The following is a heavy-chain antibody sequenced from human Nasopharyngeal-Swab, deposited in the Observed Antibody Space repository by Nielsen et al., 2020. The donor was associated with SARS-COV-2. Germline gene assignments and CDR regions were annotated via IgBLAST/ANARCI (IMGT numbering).Heavy chain of an antibody. J-gene: IGHJ4*02. V-gene: IGHV4-34*01. CDR2: INHSGST. CDR3: ARERGGPRDDSSGYLYYFDF. D-gene: IGHD3-22*01. Sequence: WIRQPQGKGLEWIGEINHSGSTNYNTSLKSRVTISVDTSKNQFSLKMSTVTAADTAVYYCARERGGPRDDSSGYLYYFDFWGQGTLVTVSS.